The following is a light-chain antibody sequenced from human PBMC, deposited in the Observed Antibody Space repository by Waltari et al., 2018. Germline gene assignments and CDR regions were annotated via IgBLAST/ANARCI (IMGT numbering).Light chain of an antibody. J-gene: IGKJ2*01. CDR2: GAS. CDR3: QQYHTTPPYT. CDR1: PSVFYSPRNQNY. V-gene: IGKV4-1*01. Sequence: DIVMTQSQDSLAVSLAERATINFQSSPSVFYSPRNQNYLGRYQQKPGQQPKLIIYGASTRESGVPDRFSASGSGTDFTLTISSLQADDVATYYCQQYHTTPPYTFGQGTKLEI.